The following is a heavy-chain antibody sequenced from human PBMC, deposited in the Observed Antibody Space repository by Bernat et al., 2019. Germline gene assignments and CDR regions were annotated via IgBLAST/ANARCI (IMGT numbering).Heavy chain of an antibody. CDR3: AREQTELFHDFWSSYEGRYYYFYYMDV. V-gene: IGHV4-34*01. CDR1: GGSFSNYS. J-gene: IGHJ6*03. CDR2: INHSGST. D-gene: IGHD3-3*01. Sequence: QVQLQQWGAGLLKPSETLSLTCGVYGGSFSNYSWSWIRQPPGKGLEWIGEINHSGSTDYNPSLATRVTISIDSSRNQFSLKLSSVTAADTAVYYCAREQTELFHDFWSSYEGRYYYFYYMDVWGEGTSVTVSS.